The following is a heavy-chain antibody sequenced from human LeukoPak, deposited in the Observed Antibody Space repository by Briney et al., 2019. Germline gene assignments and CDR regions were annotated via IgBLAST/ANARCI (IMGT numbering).Heavy chain of an antibody. J-gene: IGHJ6*02. CDR3: TRDPPLRYSARGEVYGMDV. Sequence: GGSLRLSCAASGFTFSTYWMHWVRHAPGKGLVWISRIYTDETSTDYADSVRGRFTISRDNAKNTLYLQMDSLRPEDTAVYYCTRDPPLRYSARGEVYGMDVWGQGTTVTVSS. CDR1: GFTFSTYW. V-gene: IGHV3-74*01. CDR2: IYTDETST. D-gene: IGHD3-9*01.